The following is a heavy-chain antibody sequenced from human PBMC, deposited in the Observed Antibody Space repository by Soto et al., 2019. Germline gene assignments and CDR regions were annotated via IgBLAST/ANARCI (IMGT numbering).Heavy chain of an antibody. CDR3: ARVFGRKEAFDI. V-gene: IGHV1-69*13. Sequence: ASVKVSCKASGGTFSSYAISWVRQAPGQGLEWMGGIIPIFGTANYAQKFQGRVTITADESTSTAYMELSSLRSEDTAVYYCARVFGRKEAFDIWGQGTMVTVSS. J-gene: IGHJ3*02. D-gene: IGHD3-16*01. CDR1: GGTFSSYA. CDR2: IIPIFGTA.